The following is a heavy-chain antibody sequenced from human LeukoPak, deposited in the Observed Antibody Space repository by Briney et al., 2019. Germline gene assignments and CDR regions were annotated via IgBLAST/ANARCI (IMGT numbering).Heavy chain of an antibody. V-gene: IGHV4-61*02. CDR2: IYTSGST. D-gene: IGHD3-3*01. CDR1: GGSISRGTNY. CDR3: ARGISDYYYYYYMDV. J-gene: IGHJ6*03. Sequence: SQTLSLTCTVSGGSISRGTNYWSWIRQPAGKGLEWIGRIYTSGSTNHNPSLKSRVTISIDTSKNQFSLRLSSVTAADTAVYYCARGISDYYYYYYMDVWGKGTTVTVSS.